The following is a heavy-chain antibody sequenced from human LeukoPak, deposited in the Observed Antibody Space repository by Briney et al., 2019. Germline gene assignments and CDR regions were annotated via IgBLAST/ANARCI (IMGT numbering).Heavy chain of an antibody. CDR1: GFTFSSYA. J-gene: IGHJ4*02. CDR2: ISGSGGST. V-gene: IGHV3-23*01. CDR3: AKLGRYCSSTSCSKS. Sequence: PGGSLRLSCAASGFTFSSYAMSWVRQAPGKGLEWVSAISGSGGSTYYADSVKGRFTISRDNSKNTLYLQMNSLRAEDTAVYYCAKLGRYCSSTSCSKSWGQGTLVTVSS. D-gene: IGHD2-2*01.